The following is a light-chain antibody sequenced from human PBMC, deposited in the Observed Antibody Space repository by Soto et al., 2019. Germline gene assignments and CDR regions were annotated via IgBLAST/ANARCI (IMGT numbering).Light chain of an antibody. CDR1: QSVSSSY. CDR2: GAS. J-gene: IGKJ4*01. Sequence: EIVLTQSPGTLSLSPGERVNLSCRASQSVSSSYVAWYQHKTGQPPRLLISGASSRATGIPDRFSGSGSGADFTLTISRLEPEDFAVYYFQQYDRSPPTFGGGTKVEIK. CDR3: QQYDRSPPT. V-gene: IGKV3-20*01.